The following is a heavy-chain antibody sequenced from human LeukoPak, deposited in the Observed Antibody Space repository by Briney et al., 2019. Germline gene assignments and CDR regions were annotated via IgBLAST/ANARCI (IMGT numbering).Heavy chain of an antibody. CDR2: ISGGGINT. CDR1: GFTFSSYG. V-gene: IGHV3-23*01. J-gene: IGHJ4*02. Sequence: PGGSLRLSCAASGFTFSSYGMSWVREAPGKGLEWVSAISGGGINTYYADSVKGRFTISRDNSKNTLYLQMNSLRAEDTAVYYWAKRLSYGSSWYYFDYWGQGTLVTVSS. D-gene: IGHD6-13*01. CDR3: AKRLSYGSSWYYFDY.